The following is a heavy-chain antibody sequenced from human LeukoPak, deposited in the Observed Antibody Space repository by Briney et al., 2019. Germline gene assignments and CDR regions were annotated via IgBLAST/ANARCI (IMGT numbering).Heavy chain of an antibody. J-gene: IGHJ4*02. V-gene: IGHV3-9*01. CDR2: ISWNSGSI. D-gene: IGHD6-13*01. CDR1: GFTFDDST. Sequence: GGSLRLSCAASGFTFDDSTMHWVRLAPGKGLEWVSGISWNSGSIGYADSVKGRFTISRDNSKNTLYLQMNSLRAEDTALYYCAKDLGTIAAAGTVNWGQGTLVTVSS. CDR3: AKDLGTIAAAGTVN.